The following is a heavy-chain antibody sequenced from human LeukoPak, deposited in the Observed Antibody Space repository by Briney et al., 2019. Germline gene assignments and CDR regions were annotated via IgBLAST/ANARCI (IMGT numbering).Heavy chain of an antibody. D-gene: IGHD5-18*01. CDR3: ATTMKSYGSRNDAFDI. CDR1: GGSISSYY. J-gene: IGHJ3*02. CDR2: IYTSGST. Sequence: SETLSLPCTVSGGSISSYYWSWIRQPAEKGLEWIGPIYTSGSTNYNPSLKSRVTMSVDTSKNQFSLKLSSVTAADTAVYYCATTMKSYGSRNDAFDIWGQGTMVTVSS. V-gene: IGHV4-4*07.